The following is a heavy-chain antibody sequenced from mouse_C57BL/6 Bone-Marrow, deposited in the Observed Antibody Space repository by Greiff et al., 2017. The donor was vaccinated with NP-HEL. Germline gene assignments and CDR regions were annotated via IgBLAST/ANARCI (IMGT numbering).Heavy chain of an antibody. J-gene: IGHJ1*03. Sequence: VHVKQSGPELVKPGASVKMPCKASGYTFTEYYMHWVKQKPGKGLEWIGEIYPGSGNTYYNEKFKGKATLTADTSSSTAYMQLSSLTSEDSAVYFCADYYGSSPLYWYFDVWGTGTTVTVSS. V-gene: IGHV1-83*01. CDR3: DYYGSSPLYWYFDV. D-gene: IGHD1-1*01. CDR1: YTFTEYYM. CDR2: YPGSGNTY.